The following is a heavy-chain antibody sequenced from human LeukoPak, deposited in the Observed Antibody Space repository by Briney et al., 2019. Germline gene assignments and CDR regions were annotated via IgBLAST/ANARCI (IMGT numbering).Heavy chain of an antibody. CDR3: ARERWHCRVNCYSVYYYALDV. D-gene: IGHD2-15*01. CDR1: GYTFTNCA. CDR2: INPGNGDT. J-gene: IGHJ6*02. Sequence: ASVQVSCKGSGYTFTNCAVHWVRQAPGQRLEWLGWINPGNGDTKYSQNFQGRVTVTSDTSAATAYVELNSLTSEDTAVYYCARERWHCRVNCYSVYYYALDVWGQGTTVTVSS. V-gene: IGHV1-3*01.